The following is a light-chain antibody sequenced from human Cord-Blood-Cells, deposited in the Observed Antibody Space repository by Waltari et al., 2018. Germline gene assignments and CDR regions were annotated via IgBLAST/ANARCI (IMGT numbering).Light chain of an antibody. V-gene: IGKV3-15*01. CDR2: GAS. J-gene: IGKJ1*01. Sequence: EIVMTQSPATLSVSPGERATLSCRASQSVSSNLAWYQQKPGQAPRLLIYGASTRATGIPAGFSGSESGTEFTLTISSLQSEDFAVYYCQQYNNWPGTFGQGTKVEIK. CDR1: QSVSSN. CDR3: QQYNNWPGT.